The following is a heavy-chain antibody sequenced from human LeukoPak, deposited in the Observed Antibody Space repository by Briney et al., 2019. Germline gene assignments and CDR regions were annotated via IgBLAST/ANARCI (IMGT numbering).Heavy chain of an antibody. CDR3: ARSGGGHWIQLWGDPGYYYYGMDV. V-gene: IGHV3-30-3*01. CDR1: GFTFSSYA. Sequence: GRSLRLSCAASGFTFSSYAMHWVRQAPGKGLEWVAVISYDGSNKYYADSVKGRFTISRDNSKNTQYLQMISLRAEDTAVYYCARSGGGHWIQLWGDPGYYYYGMDVWGQGTTVTVSS. D-gene: IGHD5-18*01. CDR2: ISYDGSNK. J-gene: IGHJ6*02.